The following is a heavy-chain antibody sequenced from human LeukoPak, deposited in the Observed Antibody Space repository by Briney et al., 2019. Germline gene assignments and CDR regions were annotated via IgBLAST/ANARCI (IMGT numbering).Heavy chain of an antibody. CDR3: ARFGIAAADY. D-gene: IGHD6-13*01. Sequence: PSETLSLTCTVSGGSISSGGYYWSWIRQHPGKGLEWIGYIYYSGSTYYNPSLKSRVTISVDTSKNQFSLKLSSVTAADTAVYYCARFGIAAADYWGQGTLVTVSS. CDR1: GGSISSGGYY. V-gene: IGHV4-31*03. J-gene: IGHJ4*02. CDR2: IYYSGST.